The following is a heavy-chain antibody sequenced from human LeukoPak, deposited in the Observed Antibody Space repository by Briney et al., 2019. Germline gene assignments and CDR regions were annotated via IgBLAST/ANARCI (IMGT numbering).Heavy chain of an antibody. CDR1: GGSISSYY. CDR2: ISCSGST. D-gene: IGHD5-18*01. Sequence: SETLSLTCTVSGGSISSYYWSWIRQPPGKGLEWIGYISCSGSTNYNPSLKSRVTISVETSKNQFSLKLSSVTAADTAVYYCATTGYRGFDIWGQGTMVTVSS. CDR3: ATTGYRGFDI. J-gene: IGHJ3*02. V-gene: IGHV4-59*01.